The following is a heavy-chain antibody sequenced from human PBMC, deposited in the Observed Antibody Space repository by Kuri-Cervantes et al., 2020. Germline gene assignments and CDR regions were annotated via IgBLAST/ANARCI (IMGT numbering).Heavy chain of an antibody. J-gene: IGHJ6*02. CDR3: ARGITIVAVSATPGPYYGMDV. Sequence: GGSLRLSCAASGFTFSSYEMNWVRQAPGKGLEWVSYISSSGSTIYYADSVKGRFTISRDNSKNTLFMQMNSLRAEDTAVYYCARGITIVAVSATPGPYYGMDVWGQGTTVTVSS. V-gene: IGHV3-48*03. CDR1: GFTFSSYE. D-gene: IGHD2-15*01. CDR2: ISSSGSTI.